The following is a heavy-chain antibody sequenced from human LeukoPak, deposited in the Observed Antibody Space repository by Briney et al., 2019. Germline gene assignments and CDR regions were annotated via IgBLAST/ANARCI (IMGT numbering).Heavy chain of an antibody. CDR1: GGTFSSYA. V-gene: IGHV1-69*01. D-gene: IGHD5-18*01. Sequence: GASVKVSCKASGGTFSSYAISWVRQAPGQRLEWMGGIIPIFGTANYAQKFQGRVTITADESTSTAYMELSSLRSEDTAVYYCARGRDTAMVTRAPFDYWGQGTLVTVSS. CDR3: ARGRDTAMVTRAPFDY. CDR2: IIPIFGTA. J-gene: IGHJ4*02.